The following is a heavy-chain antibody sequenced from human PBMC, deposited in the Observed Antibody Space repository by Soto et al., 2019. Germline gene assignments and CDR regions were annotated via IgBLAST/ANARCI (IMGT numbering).Heavy chain of an antibody. V-gene: IGHV4-59*01. CDR1: GCSISSYY. D-gene: IGHD3-16*01. CDR3: ARRYVEAFDY. CDR2: IYYSGST. Sequence: QVQLQESGPGLVKPSETLSLTCTVSGCSISSYYWSWIRQPPGKGLEWIGYIYYSGSTNYNPSLKSRVTISVDTSKNQFSLKLSSAAAADTAVYYCARRYVEAFDYWGQATLVTVSS. J-gene: IGHJ4*02.